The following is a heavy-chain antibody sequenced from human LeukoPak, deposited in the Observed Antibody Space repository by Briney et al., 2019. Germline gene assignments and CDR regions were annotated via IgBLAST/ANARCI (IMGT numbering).Heavy chain of an antibody. CDR2: IEHSGST. J-gene: IGHJ6*03. Sequence: SETLSLTCAVYGGSFSGYYWSWIRQPPGKGLEWIGEIEHSGSTNYNPSLKSRVTISVDTSKNQFSLKLSSVTAADTAVYYCARGGTGGRFRPVYYYMDVWGKGTTVTVSS. CDR1: GGSFSGYY. D-gene: IGHD1/OR15-1a*01. V-gene: IGHV4-34*01. CDR3: ARGGTGGRFRPVYYYMDV.